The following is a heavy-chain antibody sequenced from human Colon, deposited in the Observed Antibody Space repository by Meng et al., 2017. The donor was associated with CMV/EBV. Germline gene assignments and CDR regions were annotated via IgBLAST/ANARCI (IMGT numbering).Heavy chain of an antibody. CDR2: ISYDGSNK. D-gene: IGHD1-26*01. CDR3: ARVRLGATRDY. V-gene: IGHV3-30-3*01. CDR1: GFSFNSYW. Sequence: GGSLRLSCAASGFSFNSYWLSWVRQAPGKGLEWVAVISYDGSNKYYADSVKGRFTISRDNSKNTLYLQMNSLRAEDTAVYYCARVRLGATRDYWGQGTLVTVSS. J-gene: IGHJ4*02.